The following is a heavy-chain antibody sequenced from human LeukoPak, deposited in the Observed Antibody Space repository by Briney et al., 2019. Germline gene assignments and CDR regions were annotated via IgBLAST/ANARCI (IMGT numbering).Heavy chain of an antibody. Sequence: SVKVSCKASGGTFSSYAISWVRQAPGQGLEWMGGIIPIFGTANYAQRFQGRVTITADESTSTAYMELSSLRSEDTAVYYCARGVVPAAMEDNWFDPWGQGTLVTVSS. V-gene: IGHV1-69*13. CDR3: ARGVVPAAMEDNWFDP. J-gene: IGHJ5*02. CDR2: IIPIFGTA. D-gene: IGHD2-2*01. CDR1: GGTFSSYA.